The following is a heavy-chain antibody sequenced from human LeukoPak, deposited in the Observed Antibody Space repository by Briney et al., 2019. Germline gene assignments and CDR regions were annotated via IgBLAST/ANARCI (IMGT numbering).Heavy chain of an antibody. CDR2: IIPIFGTA. CDR1: GGTFSSYA. D-gene: IGHD2-2*01. CDR3: ARDGAGPGCSSTSCYGSKSLDY. Sequence: SVQVSCKASGGTFSSYAISWVRQAPGQGLEWMGGIIPIFGTANYAQKFQGRVTITADESTSTAYMELSSLRSEDTAVYYCARDGAGPGCSSTSCYGSKSLDYWGQGTLATVSS. J-gene: IGHJ4*02. V-gene: IGHV1-69*13.